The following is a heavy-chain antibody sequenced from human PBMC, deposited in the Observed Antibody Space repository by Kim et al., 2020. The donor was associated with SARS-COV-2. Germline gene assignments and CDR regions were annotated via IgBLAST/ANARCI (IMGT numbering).Heavy chain of an antibody. D-gene: IGHD3-9*01. CDR3: ARGGAYYDILTGHAPENRFDY. V-gene: IGHV1-69*13. CDR2: IIPIFGTA. J-gene: IGHJ4*02. CDR1: GGTFSSYA. Sequence: SVKVSCKASGGTFSSYAISWVRQAPGQGLEWMGGIIPIFGTANYAQKFQGRVTITADESTSTAYMELSSLRSEDTAVYYCARGGAYYDILTGHAPENRFDYWGQGTLVTVSS.